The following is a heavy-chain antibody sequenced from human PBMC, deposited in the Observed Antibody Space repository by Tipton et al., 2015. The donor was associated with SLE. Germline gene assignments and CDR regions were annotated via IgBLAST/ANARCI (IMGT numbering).Heavy chain of an antibody. CDR1: GGSISSYY. Sequence: TLSLTCTVSGGSISSYYWSWIRQPPGKGLEWIGYIYYSGSTNYNPSLKSRVTISVDTSKNQFSLKLSSVTAADTAVYYCARQGLPYYFDYWGQGTLVTVSS. CDR2: IYYSGST. CDR3: ARQGLPYYFDY. V-gene: IGHV4-59*08. J-gene: IGHJ4*02.